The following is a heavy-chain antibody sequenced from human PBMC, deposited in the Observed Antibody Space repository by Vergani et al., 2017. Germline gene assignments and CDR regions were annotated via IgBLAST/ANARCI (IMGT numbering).Heavy chain of an antibody. CDR3: ARGMTTETTDLYGFDI. CDR2: INIGGRT. D-gene: IGHD1-14*01. V-gene: IGHV3-66*02. CDR1: SFSVSSHY. J-gene: IGHJ3*02. Sequence: LVESGGGLVQPGGSLRLSCAASSFSVSSHYMTWVRQAPGEGLEWVSTINIGGRTSYADSVKGRLTLTRDDSKNTLHLQMNSLRPEDTAVYYCARGMTTETTDLYGFDIWGQGTMVSVSS.